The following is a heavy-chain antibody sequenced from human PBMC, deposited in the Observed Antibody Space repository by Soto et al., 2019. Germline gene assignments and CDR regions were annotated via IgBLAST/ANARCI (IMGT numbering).Heavy chain of an antibody. CDR2: IYYSGST. Sequence: QLHLRESGPGLVKPSETLSLTCTVSGGSITSSSYYWGWIRQPPGKGLEWIGSIYYSGSTYYNPSPKCRVTISVATSKNQFSLKLSSVTAADTAVYYCATQEVGGSYVYPFDPWGQGTLVTVSS. D-gene: IGHD1-26*01. CDR1: GGSITSSSYY. CDR3: ATQEVGGSYVYPFDP. V-gene: IGHV4-39*01. J-gene: IGHJ5*02.